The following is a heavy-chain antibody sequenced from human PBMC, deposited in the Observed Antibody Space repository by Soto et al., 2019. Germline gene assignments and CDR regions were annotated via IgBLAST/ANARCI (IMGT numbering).Heavy chain of an antibody. CDR2: INGGGGTI. D-gene: IGHD2-15*01. V-gene: IGHV3-11*01. Sequence: PGGSLRLSCAASGIRFSDYYMSWIRQAPGKGLEWVSYINGGGGTIYYADSVRDRFTISRDNSKNTLYLQMNSLRAEDTAVYYCAADTTMRGYFRFGHWGQGTLVTVSS. CDR1: GIRFSDYY. J-gene: IGHJ5*02. CDR3: AADTTMRGYFRFGH.